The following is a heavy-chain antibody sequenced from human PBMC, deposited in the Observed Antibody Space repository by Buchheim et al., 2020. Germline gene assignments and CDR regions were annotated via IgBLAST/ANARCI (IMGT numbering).Heavy chain of an antibody. CDR2: IYYSGST. CDR3: ARHPEYSYGIVDY. J-gene: IGHJ4*02. Sequence: QVQLQESGPGLVKPSGTLSPTCTVSGGSISSYYWSWIRQPPGKGLEWIGYIYYSGSTNYNPSLKSRVTISIDTSKKQFSLKLSSVTAADTALYYCARHPEYSYGIVDYWGQGTL. V-gene: IGHV4-59*08. CDR1: GGSISSYY. D-gene: IGHD5-18*01.